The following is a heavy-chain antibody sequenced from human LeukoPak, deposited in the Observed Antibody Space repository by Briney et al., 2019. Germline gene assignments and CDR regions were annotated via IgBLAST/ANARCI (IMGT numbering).Heavy chain of an antibody. CDR3: ASLVVPAAFSFDY. D-gene: IGHD2-2*01. V-gene: IGHV3-21*01. CDR1: GFTFSSYS. CDR2: ISSSSSYI. Sequence: PGGSLRLSCAASGFTFSSYSMNWVRQAPGKGLEWVSSISSSSSYIYYADSVKGRFTISRDNAKNSLYLQMNSLRAEDTAVYYCASLVVPAAFSFDYWGQGTLVTVSS. J-gene: IGHJ4*02.